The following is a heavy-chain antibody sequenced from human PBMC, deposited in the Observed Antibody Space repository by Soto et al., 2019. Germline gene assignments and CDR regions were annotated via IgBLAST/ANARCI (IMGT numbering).Heavy chain of an antibody. Sequence: QAQVVESGGGLVKPGGSLRLSCATSGINFSDHFMAWIRLSPGKGLEWIAYISGSGTTIYYADSVRGRFTISRDNANDSLYLQMNSRRAEDTAVYYCARDGRYKTPYDGFDTWGQGTMVTVSS. CDR2: ISGSGTTI. CDR1: GINFSDHF. J-gene: IGHJ3*02. D-gene: IGHD1-26*01. CDR3: ARDGRYKTPYDGFDT. V-gene: IGHV3-11*01.